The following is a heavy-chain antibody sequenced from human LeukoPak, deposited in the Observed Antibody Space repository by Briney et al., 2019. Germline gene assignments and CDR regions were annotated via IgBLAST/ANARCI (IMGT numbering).Heavy chain of an antibody. CDR1: GFTFSSYW. CDR2: IKQDGSEK. CDR3: ARDPVGSWYPFDF. V-gene: IGHV3-7*03. D-gene: IGHD6-13*01. J-gene: IGHJ4*02. Sequence: GGSLRLSCAASGFTFSSYWMSWVRQAPGKGLEWVANIKQDGSEKYYVDSVKGRFTISRDNAKNSLYLQMNSLRAEDTAVYYCARDPVGSWYPFDFWGQGTLVTVSS.